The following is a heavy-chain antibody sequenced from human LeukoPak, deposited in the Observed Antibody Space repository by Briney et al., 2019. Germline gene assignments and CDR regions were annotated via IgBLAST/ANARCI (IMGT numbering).Heavy chain of an antibody. CDR1: GFTVSSNY. Sequence: GGSLRLSCAASGFTVSSNYMSWVRQAPGKGLEWVSVIYSGGSTYYADSVKGRFTISRDNSKNTLYLQMNSLRAEDTAVYYCARGEPTVTYYFDYWGQGTLGTVSS. D-gene: IGHD4-17*01. V-gene: IGHV3-53*01. CDR3: ARGEPTVTYYFDY. J-gene: IGHJ4*02. CDR2: IYSGGST.